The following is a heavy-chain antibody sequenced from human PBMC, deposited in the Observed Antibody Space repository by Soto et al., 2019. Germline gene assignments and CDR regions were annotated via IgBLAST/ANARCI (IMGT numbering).Heavy chain of an antibody. Sequence: ASVKVSCKASGYTFTHYYIHWVRQAPGQGLEWMGIINPNGGITTYAQKFRAGFSMTRDTSTSTVYLELSSLRSEDSAVYYCATSVNSAMAFDYWGQGSLVTVSS. CDR3: ATSVNSAMAFDY. V-gene: IGHV1-46*01. J-gene: IGHJ4*02. CDR1: GYTFTHYY. D-gene: IGHD5-18*01. CDR2: INPNGGIT.